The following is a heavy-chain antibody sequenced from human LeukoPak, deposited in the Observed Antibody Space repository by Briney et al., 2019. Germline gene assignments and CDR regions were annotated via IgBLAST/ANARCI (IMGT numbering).Heavy chain of an antibody. CDR3: ARGRKWTASAP. CDR1: GYTFTSYD. Sequence: GASVKVSCKASGYTFTSYDINWVRQATGQGLEWMGWMNPNSGNTGDAQRFQGRVTMTRNTSISTAYMELSSLRSEDTAVYYCARGRKWTASAPWGQGNLVTVSS. J-gene: IGHJ5*02. CDR2: MNPNSGNT. V-gene: IGHV1-8*01. D-gene: IGHD1-14*01.